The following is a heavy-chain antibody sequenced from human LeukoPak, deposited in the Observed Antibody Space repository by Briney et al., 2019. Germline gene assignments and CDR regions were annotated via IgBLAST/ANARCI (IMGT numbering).Heavy chain of an antibody. Sequence: SETLSLTCTVSGGSISSGSYYWSWIRQPAGKGLEWIGRVYTSGSTNYNPSLKSRVTISVDTSKNQFSLNLSSVTAADTAVYYCARDYTHYGDYGPYYYYGMDVWGQGTTVTVSS. J-gene: IGHJ6*02. CDR1: GGSISSGSYY. CDR2: VYTSGST. CDR3: ARDYTHYGDYGPYYYYGMDV. D-gene: IGHD4-17*01. V-gene: IGHV4-61*02.